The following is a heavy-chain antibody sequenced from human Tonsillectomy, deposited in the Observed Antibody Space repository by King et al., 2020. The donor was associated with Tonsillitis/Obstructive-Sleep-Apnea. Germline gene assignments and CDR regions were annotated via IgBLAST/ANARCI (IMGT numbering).Heavy chain of an antibody. J-gene: IGHJ4*02. D-gene: IGHD6-19*01. CDR1: RFTFSSYA. Sequence: VQLVESGGGVVQPGRSLRLSCAASRFTFSSYAMHWVRQAPGKGLEWVAVISYDGSNKYYADSVKGRFTISRDNSKNTLYLQMNSLRAEDTAVYYCAALAWQIGVADDRDYWGQGTLVTVSS. CDR2: ISYDGSNK. CDR3: AALAWQIGVADDRDY. V-gene: IGHV3-30*01.